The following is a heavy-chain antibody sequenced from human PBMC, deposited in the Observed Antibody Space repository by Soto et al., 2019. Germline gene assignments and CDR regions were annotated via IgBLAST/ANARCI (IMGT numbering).Heavy chain of an antibody. CDR3: AKDSSSYYYDSSGYYYLGFGAFDI. CDR1: GFTFSSYG. Sequence: PGGSLRLSCAASGFTFSSYGMHWVRQAPGKGLEWVAVISYDGSNKYYADSVKGRFTISRDNSKNTLYLQMNSLRAEDTAVYYCAKDSSSYYYDSSGYYYLGFGAFDIWGQGTMVTVSS. J-gene: IGHJ3*02. V-gene: IGHV3-30*18. D-gene: IGHD3-22*01. CDR2: ISYDGSNK.